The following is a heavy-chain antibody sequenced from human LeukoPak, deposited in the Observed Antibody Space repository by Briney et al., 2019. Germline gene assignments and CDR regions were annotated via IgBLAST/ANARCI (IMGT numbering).Heavy chain of an antibody. D-gene: IGHD3-10*01. CDR2: MNPTSGHT. J-gene: IGHJ5*02. CDR1: GYTFTSYD. Sequence: GASVKVSCKASGYTFTSYDINWVRQAPGQGLEWMGWMNPTSGHTGYVQKFQGRITMTRDTSVSTAYMVLNSLTSEDTAVYYCARSPVGVRKKHDLWGQGTLVIVSS. V-gene: IGHV1-8*01. CDR3: ARSPVGVRKKHDL.